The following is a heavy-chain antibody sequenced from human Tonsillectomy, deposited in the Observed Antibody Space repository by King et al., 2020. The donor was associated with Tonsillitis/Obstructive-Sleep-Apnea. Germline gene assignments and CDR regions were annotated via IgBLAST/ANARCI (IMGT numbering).Heavy chain of an antibody. CDR1: GYTFTGYY. J-gene: IGHJ4*02. V-gene: IGHV1-2*04. CDR3: ASGGVTMVRGVIEPFDY. Sequence: QLVQSGAEVKKPGASVKVSCKASGYTFTGYYMHWVRQAPGQGLEWRGWINPNSGGTNYAQKFQGWVTLTRDTSISTAYMELSRLRSDDTAVYYCASGGVTMVRGVIEPFDYWGQGTLVTVSS. D-gene: IGHD3-10*01. CDR2: INPNSGGT.